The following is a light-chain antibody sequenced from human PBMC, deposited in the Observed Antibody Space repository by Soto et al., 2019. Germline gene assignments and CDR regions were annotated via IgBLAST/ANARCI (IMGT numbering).Light chain of an antibody. V-gene: IGKV3-15*01. CDR2: GAS. CDR1: QSVSHN. Sequence: EIVMTQSPATLYVSPGERATLSCRASQSVSHNLAWYQQKPGQAPRVLLYGASNRATGIPARFSGSGYWTDFTLTISSLQSEDFALYYCQQSNNWPYTFGQGTKLDIK. J-gene: IGKJ2*01. CDR3: QQSNNWPYT.